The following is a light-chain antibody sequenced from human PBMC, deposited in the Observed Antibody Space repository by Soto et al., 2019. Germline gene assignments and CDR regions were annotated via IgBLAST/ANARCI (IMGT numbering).Light chain of an antibody. CDR1: QSVSSSY. Sequence: EIVLTQSPGTLSLSPGERATLSCRASQSVSSSYLAWYQQKPGQAPSLLIYGASSRATGIPERFSGSGSGTDFTLTISRLEPEDFAVYYCQQYGSSPLLTFGGGTKVEIK. J-gene: IGKJ4*01. CDR3: QQYGSSPLLT. CDR2: GAS. V-gene: IGKV3-20*01.